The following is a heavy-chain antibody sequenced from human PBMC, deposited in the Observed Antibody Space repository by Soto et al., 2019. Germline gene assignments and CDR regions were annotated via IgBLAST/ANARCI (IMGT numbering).Heavy chain of an antibody. CDR3: AHNLLNGAPAAFDI. D-gene: IGHD2-8*01. V-gene: IGHV2-5*01. CDR1: GFSLSTSGVG. J-gene: IGHJ3*02. Sequence: SGPTLVNPTQTLTLTCTFSGFSLSTSGVGVGWIRQPPGKALEWLALIYWNDDKRYSPSLKSRLTITKDTSKNQVVLTMTNMDPVDTATYYCAHNLLNGAPAAFDIWGQGTMVTVSS. CDR2: IYWNDDK.